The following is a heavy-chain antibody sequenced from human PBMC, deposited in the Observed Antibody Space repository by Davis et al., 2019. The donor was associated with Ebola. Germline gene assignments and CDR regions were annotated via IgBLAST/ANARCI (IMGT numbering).Heavy chain of an antibody. CDR1: GGSFSGYY. D-gene: IGHD3-3*01. J-gene: IGHJ4*02. CDR3: ARGRHDFWSGYYPLFHY. V-gene: IGHV4-34*01. Sequence: MPSETLSLTCAVYGGSFSGYYWSWIRQPPGKGLEWIGEITHSGSTNYNPSLKSRVTISVDTSKNQFSLKLSSVTAADTAVYYCARGRHDFWSGYYPLFHYWGQGTLVTVSS. CDR2: ITHSGST.